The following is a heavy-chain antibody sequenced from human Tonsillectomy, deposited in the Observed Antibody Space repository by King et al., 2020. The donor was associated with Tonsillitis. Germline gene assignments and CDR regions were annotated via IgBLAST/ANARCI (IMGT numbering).Heavy chain of an antibody. CDR2: IRSKANSYAT. Sequence: EVQLVESGGGLVQPGGSLKLSCAASGFTFSGSPMHWVRQASGKGLEWVGRIRSKANSYATAYAASVKGRFTISRDDLKNTAYLQMNSLKTEDTAVYYCTRWGSSWMGGFDPWGQGTLVTVSS. J-gene: IGHJ5*02. CDR3: TRWGSSWMGGFDP. V-gene: IGHV3-73*01. D-gene: IGHD6-13*01. CDR1: GFTFSGSP.